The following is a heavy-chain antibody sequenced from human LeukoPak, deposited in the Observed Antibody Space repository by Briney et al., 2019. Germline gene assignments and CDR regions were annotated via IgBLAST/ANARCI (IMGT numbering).Heavy chain of an antibody. D-gene: IGHD3-22*01. CDR2: IIPISGTA. V-gene: IGHV1-69*06. CDR3: ARGNYYDSSGYKNPRAFDI. J-gene: IGHJ3*02. Sequence: SVKVSCKASGGTFSSYAISWVRQAPGQGLEWMGGIIPISGTANYAQKFQGRVTITADKSTSTAYMELSSLRSEDTAVYYCARGNYYDSSGYKNPRAFDIWGQGTMVTVSS. CDR1: GGTFSSYA.